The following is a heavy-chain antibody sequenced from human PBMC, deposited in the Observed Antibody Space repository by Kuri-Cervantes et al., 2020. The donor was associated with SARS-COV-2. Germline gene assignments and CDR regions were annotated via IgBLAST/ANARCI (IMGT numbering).Heavy chain of an antibody. J-gene: IGHJ5*02. Sequence: SETLSLTCTVSGGSISSGDYYWSWIRQPPGKGLEWIGYIYYSGSTYYNPSLKSRVTISVDTSKNQFSLKLSSVTAADTAVYYCARSGNIVVVPAAIRVNWFDPWGQGTVVTVSS. CDR3: ARSGNIVVVPAAIRVNWFDP. CDR2: IYYSGST. D-gene: IGHD2-2*02. V-gene: IGHV4-30-4*08. CDR1: GGSISSGDYY.